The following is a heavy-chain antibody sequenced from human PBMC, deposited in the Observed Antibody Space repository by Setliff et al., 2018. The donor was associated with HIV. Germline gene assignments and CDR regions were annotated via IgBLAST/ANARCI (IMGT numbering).Heavy chain of an antibody. Sequence: SETLSLTCAVYGGAFSGYYWTWIRQSPGRGLEWIGEVNHKGVANYSPSLMRRATISADTSKNQFSLGLSSVTAADTALYFGTRAQIAAPRPFDYWGQGTLVTVSS. V-gene: IGHV4-34*01. CDR1: GGAFSGYY. CDR3: TRAQIAAPRPFDY. J-gene: IGHJ4*02. CDR2: VNHKGVA. D-gene: IGHD2-21*01.